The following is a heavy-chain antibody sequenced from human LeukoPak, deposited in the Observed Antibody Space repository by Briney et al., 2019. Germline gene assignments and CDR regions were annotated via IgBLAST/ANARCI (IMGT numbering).Heavy chain of an antibody. D-gene: IGHD6-19*01. CDR3: ARSPTGSGWYYFDY. V-gene: IGHV3-20*04. J-gene: IGHJ4*02. CDR1: GFTFDDYG. CDR2: INWNGGST. Sequence: GGSLRLSCAASGFTFDDYGMSWVRHAPGKGLEWVSGINWNGGSTAYAGSVKGRFTISRDNAKNSLYLQMNSLRAEDTAVYYCARSPTGSGWYYFDYWGQGTLVTVSS.